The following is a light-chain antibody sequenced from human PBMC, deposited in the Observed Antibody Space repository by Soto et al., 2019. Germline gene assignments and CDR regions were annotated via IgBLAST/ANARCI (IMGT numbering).Light chain of an antibody. Sequence: DIHMTQSPSSLSVSVGDRVTITCRTSQNINAWLAWYQQRPGQAPKLLIYDASTVQSGVPSRFSGSGSGTEFTLTISSLQPDDFATYYCQQYHSYSTFGQGTKVDIK. V-gene: IGKV1-5*01. CDR3: QQYHSYST. J-gene: IGKJ1*01. CDR2: DAS. CDR1: QNINAW.